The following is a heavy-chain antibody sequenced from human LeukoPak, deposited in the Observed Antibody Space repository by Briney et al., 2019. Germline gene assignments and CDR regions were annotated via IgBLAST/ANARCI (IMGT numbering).Heavy chain of an antibody. D-gene: IGHD3-22*01. J-gene: IGHJ4*02. V-gene: IGHV1-46*01. CDR2: INSIGGST. CDR3: ARGYYDSSGYYHFDY. Sequence: ASVKVSCKASGYTFTSYYMQWVRQAPGQGLEWVGLINSIGGSTVYAQMFQGSVTLIRDTSTSTVYMELSSLRSENTAEYYCARGYYDSSGYYHFDYWGQGTPVTVSS. CDR1: GYTFTSYY.